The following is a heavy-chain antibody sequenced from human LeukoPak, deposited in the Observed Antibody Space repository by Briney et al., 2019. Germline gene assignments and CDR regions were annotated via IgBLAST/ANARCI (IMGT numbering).Heavy chain of an antibody. CDR3: AKIAGRYCSGGSCEVDY. CDR2: ISGSGGST. Sequence: GGSLRLSCAASGFTFSSYAMSWVRQAPGKGLEWVSAISGSGGSTNYTDSVKGRFTISRDNSKNTLYVQMNSLRAEDTAVYYCAKIAGRYCSGGSCEVDYWGQGTLVTVSS. D-gene: IGHD2-15*01. CDR1: GFTFSSYA. J-gene: IGHJ4*02. V-gene: IGHV3-23*01.